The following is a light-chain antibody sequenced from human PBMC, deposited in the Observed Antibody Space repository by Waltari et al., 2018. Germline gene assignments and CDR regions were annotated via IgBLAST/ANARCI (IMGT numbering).Light chain of an antibody. CDR3: QHYNSYSPWT. CDR1: QSISDW. Sequence: DIQMTQSPSTLSASVGDRVTITCRASQSISDWLAWYQQKPGKDPELLIYKTSILESGVPSRFRGSGSGTEFTLTITSLQPDDFATYFCQHYNSYSPWTFGQGTKVEIK. J-gene: IGKJ1*01. CDR2: KTS. V-gene: IGKV1-5*03.